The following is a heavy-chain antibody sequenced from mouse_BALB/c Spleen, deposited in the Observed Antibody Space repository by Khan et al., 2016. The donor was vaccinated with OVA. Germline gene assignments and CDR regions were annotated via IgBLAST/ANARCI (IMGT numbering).Heavy chain of an antibody. CDR3: AKKITTVDYYAMDY. V-gene: IGHV2-5*01. J-gene: IGHJ4*01. Sequence: QVQLKESGPGLVQPSQSLSITCTVSGFSLTSYGVHWVRQSPGKGLEWLGVIWRGGSTDYNAAFMSRLSITKDNSKSQVFFKMNSLQADDTAIYYCAKKITTVDYYAMDYWSQGTSVTVSS. CDR1: GFSLTSYG. D-gene: IGHD1-1*01. CDR2: IWRGGST.